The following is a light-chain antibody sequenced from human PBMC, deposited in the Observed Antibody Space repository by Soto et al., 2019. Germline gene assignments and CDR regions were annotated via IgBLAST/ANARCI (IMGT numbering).Light chain of an antibody. J-gene: IGKJ1*01. V-gene: IGKV3-20*01. Sequence: EIVLTQSPGTLSLSPGERATLSCRASQRVSSSYLAWYQQKPGQAPRLLIYGASSRATGIPDRFSGSGSGTDFTLTISRLEPEDFAVYYCHHYGSLPWTCGQGTKVEIK. CDR2: GAS. CDR3: HHYGSLPWT. CDR1: QRVSSSY.